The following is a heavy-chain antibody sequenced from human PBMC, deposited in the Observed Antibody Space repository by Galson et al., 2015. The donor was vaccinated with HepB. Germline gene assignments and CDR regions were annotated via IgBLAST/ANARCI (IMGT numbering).Heavy chain of an antibody. CDR2: ILYDGSNK. CDR1: GFTFTTYA. CDR3: ARDVTLSFDY. V-gene: IGHV3-30-3*01. Sequence: SCAASGFTFTTYAMHWVRQAPGKGLEWVAAILYDGSNKYYADSVKGRFTISRDNSKNTLYLQMNSLRVEDTAVYYCARDVTLSFDYWGQGTLVTVSS. J-gene: IGHJ4*02. D-gene: IGHD2/OR15-2a*01.